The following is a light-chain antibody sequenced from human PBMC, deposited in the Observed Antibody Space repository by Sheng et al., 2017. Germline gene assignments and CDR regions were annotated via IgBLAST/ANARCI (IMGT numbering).Light chain of an antibody. J-gene: IGKJ2*01. CDR1: QSISASY. CDR2: GAS. V-gene: IGKV3-20*01. CDR3: QQYSSSPNT. Sequence: EIVMTQSPATLSVSPGERATLSCRASQSISASYLAWYQQKPGQPPRLLIYGASSRATAIPDRFSGSGSGTDFTLTISRLEPEDFAVYHCQQYSSSPNTFGQGTKLEIK.